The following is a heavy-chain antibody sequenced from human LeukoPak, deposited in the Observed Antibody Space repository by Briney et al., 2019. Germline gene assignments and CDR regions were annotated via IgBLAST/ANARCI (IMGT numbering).Heavy chain of an antibody. V-gene: IGHV3-48*03. CDR1: GFTFTSYD. CDR3: VRDSYMFGSDY. Sequence: QPEGSLRLSCVISGFTFTSYDFNWVRQAPGKGLEWVSYISNGGGTIYYADSVKGRFTISKDNAKNSVFLQTNTLRAEDTAVYYCVRDSYMFGSDYWGQGTLVTVSS. CDR2: ISNGGGTI. J-gene: IGHJ4*02. D-gene: IGHD3-10*02.